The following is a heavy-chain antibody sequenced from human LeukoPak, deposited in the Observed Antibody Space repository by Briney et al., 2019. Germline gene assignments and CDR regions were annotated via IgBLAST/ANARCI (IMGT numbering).Heavy chain of an antibody. CDR3: ARDGGFGELLWY. Sequence: SETLSLTCTVSGGSISSGSYYWSWIRQPVGKGLEWIGRIYTSGSTNYNPSLKSRVTISVDTSKNQFSLKLSSVTAADTAAYYCARDGGFGELLWYWGQGTLVTVSS. V-gene: IGHV4-61*02. CDR2: IYTSGST. J-gene: IGHJ4*02. CDR1: GGSISSGSYY. D-gene: IGHD3-10*01.